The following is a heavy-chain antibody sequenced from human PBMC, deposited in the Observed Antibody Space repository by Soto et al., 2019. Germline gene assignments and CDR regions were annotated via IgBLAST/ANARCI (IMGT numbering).Heavy chain of an antibody. CDR3: ARDGPYYYASRMDV. Sequence: EVQLVESGGGLVQPGGSLRLSCVASGIPVSSNYMTWIRKAPGKGLEWVSVLHSGGDTYYANSVKGRFTISRHDSTNTLFLQMNSLTAEDTAVYYCARDGPYYYASRMDVWGQGTTVIVSS. CDR1: GIPVSSNY. V-gene: IGHV3-53*04. J-gene: IGHJ6*02. CDR2: LHSGGDT. D-gene: IGHD3-10*01.